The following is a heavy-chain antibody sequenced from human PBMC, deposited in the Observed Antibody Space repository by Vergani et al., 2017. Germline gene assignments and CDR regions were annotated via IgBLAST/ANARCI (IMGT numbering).Heavy chain of an antibody. CDR3: AGDGPIVLMVYANNWFDP. CDR1: GYTFTSYA. CDR2: INPNSGGT. D-gene: IGHD2-8*01. Sequence: QVQLVQSGAEVKKPGASVKVSCKASGYTFTSYAMHWVRQAPGQGLEWMGWINPNSGGTNYAQKFQGRVTMTRDTSISTAYMVLSRLRSDDTAVYYCAGDGPIVLMVYANNWFDPWGQGTLVTVSS. J-gene: IGHJ5*02. V-gene: IGHV1-2*02.